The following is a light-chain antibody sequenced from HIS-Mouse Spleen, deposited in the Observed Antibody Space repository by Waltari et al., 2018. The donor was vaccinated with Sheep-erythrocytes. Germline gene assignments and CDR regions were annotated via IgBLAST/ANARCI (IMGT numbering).Light chain of an antibody. CDR3: SSYAGSNNWV. Sequence: QSALTQPPSASGSPGQSVTISCTGTSSDVGGYNYVSWYQQPPCKAPKLMIYEVSNRPSRVPDRFSGSKSGNTASLTVAVLPAEDEADYYCSSYAGSNNWVFGGGTKLTVL. J-gene: IGLJ3*02. V-gene: IGLV2-8*01. CDR1: SSDVGGYNY. CDR2: EVS.